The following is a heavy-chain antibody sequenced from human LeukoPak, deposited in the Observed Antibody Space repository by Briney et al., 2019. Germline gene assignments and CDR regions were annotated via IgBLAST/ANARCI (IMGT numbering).Heavy chain of an antibody. CDR3: AKDMKGSGWYYFDY. D-gene: IGHD6-19*01. Sequence: PGRSLRLSCAASGFTFDDYAMHWVRQAPGKGLEWVSGISWNSGSIGYADSVKGRFTISRDNDKNSLYLQMNSLRAEDTALYYCAKDMKGSGWYYFDYWGQGTLVTVSS. CDR1: GFTFDDYA. J-gene: IGHJ4*02. V-gene: IGHV3-9*01. CDR2: ISWNSGSI.